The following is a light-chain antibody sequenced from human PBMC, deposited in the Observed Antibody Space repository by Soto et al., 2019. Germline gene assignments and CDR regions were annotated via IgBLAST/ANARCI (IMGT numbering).Light chain of an antibody. J-gene: IGLJ1*01. CDR1: SSDVGGYNY. CDR2: DVT. V-gene: IGLV2-14*03. CDR3: SSYTSSSTLYV. Sequence: QSVLTQPASVSGSPGQSITISCTGTSSDVGGYNYVSWYQQHPGKAPRLIIHDVTNRPSGVSNRFSGSKSGNTASLTISGLQALDGADFYCSSYTSSSTLYVFGAGTKVTVL.